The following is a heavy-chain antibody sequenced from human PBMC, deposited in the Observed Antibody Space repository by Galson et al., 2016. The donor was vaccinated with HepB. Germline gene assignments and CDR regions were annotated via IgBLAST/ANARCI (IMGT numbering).Heavy chain of an antibody. V-gene: IGHV6-1*01. Sequence: CAISGDSVYNNGAAWVWLRQSPSRGLEWLGRTFYRSTWENHYAGSVKNRITISPDTSRNQFSLHLNSVTPEDTAVYYWARAVMLGRGMDVWGQGTTVTVSS. CDR3: ARAVMLGRGMDV. CDR1: GDSVYNNGAA. D-gene: IGHD3-10*01. J-gene: IGHJ6*02. CDR2: TFYRSTWEN.